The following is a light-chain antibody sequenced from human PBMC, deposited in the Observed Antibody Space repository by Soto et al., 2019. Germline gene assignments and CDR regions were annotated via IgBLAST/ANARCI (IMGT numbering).Light chain of an antibody. Sequence: QSALTQPASVSGSPGQSITISCTGTSSDVGGYNFVSWYQQHPGKAPKLMIYEVSNRPSGISNRFSASKSGNTASLTISGLQAEDEADYYCSSYTSSYTAVFGGGTKVTVL. CDR2: EVS. CDR1: SSDVGGYNF. V-gene: IGLV2-14*01. J-gene: IGLJ2*01. CDR3: SSYTSSYTAV.